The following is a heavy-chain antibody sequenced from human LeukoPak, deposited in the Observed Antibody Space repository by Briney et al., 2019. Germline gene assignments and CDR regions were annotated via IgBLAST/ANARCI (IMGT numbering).Heavy chain of an antibody. Sequence: PSETLSLTCTVSGGSISTYYWSWIRQPPGKGLEWIGYIYYSGSTNYNPSLKSRVTISVDTSKNQFSLKLSSVTAADTAVYYCARGGAGTLPFDYWGQGTLVTVSS. CDR1: GGSISTYY. CDR2: IYYSGST. D-gene: IGHD6-19*01. J-gene: IGHJ4*02. V-gene: IGHV4-59*01. CDR3: ARGGAGTLPFDY.